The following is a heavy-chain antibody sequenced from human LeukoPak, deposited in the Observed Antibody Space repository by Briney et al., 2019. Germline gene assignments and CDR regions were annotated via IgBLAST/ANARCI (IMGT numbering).Heavy chain of an antibody. D-gene: IGHD6-19*01. CDR1: GGTFSSYA. J-gene: IGHJ5*02. CDR3: ARGGSSGRPWFDP. CDR2: IIPIFGIA. V-gene: IGHV1-69*04. Sequence: GASVKVSCKASGGTFSSYAISWVRQAPGQGLEWMGRIIPIFGIANYAQKFQGRVTITADKSTSTAYMELSSLRSEYTAVYYCARGGSSGRPWFDPWGQGTLVTVSS.